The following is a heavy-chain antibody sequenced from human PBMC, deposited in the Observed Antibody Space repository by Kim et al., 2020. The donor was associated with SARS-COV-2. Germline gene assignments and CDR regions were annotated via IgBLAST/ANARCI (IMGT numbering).Heavy chain of an antibody. CDR1: GFTFSSYW. Sequence: GGSLRLSCAASGFTFSSYWMSWVRQAPGKGLEWVANIKQDGSEKYYVDSVKGRFTISRDNAKNSLYLQMNSLRAEDTAVYYCARDQSGGGIYDSRFFPPRFDPWGQGTLVTVSS. CDR3: ARDQSGGGIYDSRFFPPRFDP. V-gene: IGHV3-7*01. J-gene: IGHJ5*02. D-gene: IGHD3-3*01. CDR2: IKQDGSEK.